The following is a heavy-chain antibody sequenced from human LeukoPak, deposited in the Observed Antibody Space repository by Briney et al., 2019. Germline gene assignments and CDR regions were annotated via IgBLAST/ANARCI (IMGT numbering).Heavy chain of an antibody. D-gene: IGHD3-22*01. Sequence: SVKVSCKASGGTFSSYAISWVRQAPGQGLEWMGGIIPIFGTANYAQKFQGRVTITADESTSTAYMELSSLRSEDTAVYYCARGGDYDSSGYYYVTYFDYWGQGTLVTVSS. J-gene: IGHJ4*02. CDR1: GGTFSSYA. V-gene: IGHV1-69*13. CDR3: ARGGDYDSSGYYYVTYFDY. CDR2: IIPIFGTA.